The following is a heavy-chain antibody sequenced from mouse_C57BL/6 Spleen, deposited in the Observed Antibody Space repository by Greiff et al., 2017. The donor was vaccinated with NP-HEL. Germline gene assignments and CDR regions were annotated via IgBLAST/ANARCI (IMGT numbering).Heavy chain of an antibody. J-gene: IGHJ2*01. CDR3: ARYDYDGNYFDY. CDR1: GYTFTSYW. V-gene: IGHV1-59*01. D-gene: IGHD2-4*01. CDR2: IDPSDSYT. Sequence: VQLQQPGAELVRPGTSVKLSCKASGYTFTSYWMHWVKQRPGQGLEWIGVIDPSDSYTNYNQKFKGKATLTVDTSSSTAYMQLSSLTSEDSAVYYCARYDYDGNYFDYWGQGTTLTVSS.